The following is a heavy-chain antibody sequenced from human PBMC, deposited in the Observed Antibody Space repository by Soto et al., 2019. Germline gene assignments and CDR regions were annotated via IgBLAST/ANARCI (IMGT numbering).Heavy chain of an antibody. CDR2: IYYSGST. D-gene: IGHD6-6*01. CDR1: GGSISSYY. V-gene: IGHV4-59*08. CDR3: ARHYPLAARPFAFDI. J-gene: IGHJ3*02. Sequence: QVQLQESGPGLVKPSETLSLTCTVSGGSISSYYWSWIRQPPGKGLEWIGYIYYSGSTNYNPSLKSRVTISVDTSKNQFSLKLSSVTAADTAVYYCARHYPLAARPFAFDIWGQGTMVTVSS.